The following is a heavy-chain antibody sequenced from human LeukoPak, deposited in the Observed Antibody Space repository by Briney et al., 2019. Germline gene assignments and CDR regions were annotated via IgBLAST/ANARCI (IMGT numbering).Heavy chain of an antibody. D-gene: IGHD3-10*01. J-gene: IGHJ5*02. CDR1: GXSISSYY. Sequence: PSETLSLTCTVSGXSISSYYWSWIRQPPRKGLEWIGYIYYSGSTNYNPSLKSRVTISVDTSKNQFSLKLSSVTAADTAVYYCAGHGIDYYGSGKYNWFDPWGQGTLVTVSS. CDR2: IYYSGST. CDR3: AGHGIDYYGSGKYNWFDP. V-gene: IGHV4-59*08.